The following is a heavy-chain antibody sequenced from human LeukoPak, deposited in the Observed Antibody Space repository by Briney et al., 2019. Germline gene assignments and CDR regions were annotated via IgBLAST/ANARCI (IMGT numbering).Heavy chain of an antibody. J-gene: IGHJ4*02. CDR2: IYTSGTT. Sequence: SETLTHICTVCGGSISSYYCSWIRQPAGKGLEWIGRIYTSGTTNYNPSLKSRVTMSVDTSKNQFSLKLSSVTAADTAVYYCARGLPLGKSDYGGQGSLVTVSS. CDR3: ARGLPLGKSDY. D-gene: IGHD4-11*01. CDR1: GGSISSYY. V-gene: IGHV4-4*07.